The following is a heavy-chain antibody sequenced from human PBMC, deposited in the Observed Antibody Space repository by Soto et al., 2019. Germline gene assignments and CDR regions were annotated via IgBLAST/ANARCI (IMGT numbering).Heavy chain of an antibody. CDR3: ARVSSWSRFDY. J-gene: IGHJ4*02. D-gene: IGHD6-13*01. V-gene: IGHV1-46*01. CDR1: GYTFTSYY. CDR2: INPSGGST. Sequence: QVQLVQSGAEVKKPGAAVKVSCKASGYTFTSYYMHWVRQAPGQGLEWMGIINPSGGSTSYAQKFQGRVAMTGDTSTSTVYMELRSLRSDDTAVYYCARVSSWSRFDYGGQGALVTVSS.